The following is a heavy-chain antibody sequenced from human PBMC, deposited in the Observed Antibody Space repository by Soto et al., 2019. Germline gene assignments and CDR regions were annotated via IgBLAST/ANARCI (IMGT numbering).Heavy chain of an antibody. D-gene: IGHD6-13*01. J-gene: IGHJ4*02. CDR2: ISSSSSYI. Sequence: EVQLVESGGGLVKPGGSLRLSCAASGFTFSSYSMNWVRQAPGKGLEWVSSISSSSSYIYYAGSVKGRFTISRDNAKNSLYLQMNSLRAEDTAVYYCAREIRVSSWPFDYWGQGTLVTVSS. CDR1: GFTFSSYS. CDR3: AREIRVSSWPFDY. V-gene: IGHV3-21*01.